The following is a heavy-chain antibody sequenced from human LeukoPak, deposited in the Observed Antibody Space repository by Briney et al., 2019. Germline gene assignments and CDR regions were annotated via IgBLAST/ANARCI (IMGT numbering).Heavy chain of an antibody. J-gene: IGHJ3*02. CDR3: ARDVAPGGKDAFDI. V-gene: IGHV4-39*02. D-gene: IGHD2-15*01. Sequence: SESLSLTCTVSGGSISSSSYYWGWIRQPPGKGLEWIGSIYYSGSTYYNPSLKSRVTISVDTSKNQFSLKLRSVTAADTVVYYCARDVAPGGKDAFDIWGQGTMVTVSS. CDR1: GGSISSSSYY. CDR2: IYYSGST.